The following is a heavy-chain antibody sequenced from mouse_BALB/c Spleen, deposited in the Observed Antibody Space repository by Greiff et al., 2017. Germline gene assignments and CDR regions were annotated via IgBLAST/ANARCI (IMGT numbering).Heavy chain of an antibody. V-gene: IGHV5-9-3*01. J-gene: IGHJ3*01. D-gene: IGHD2-4*01. CDR1: GFTFSSYA. CDR3: ARTWIYYDYDWFAY. Sequence: EVKVEESGGGLVKPGGSLKLSCAASGFTFSSYAMSWVRQTPEKRLEWVATISSGGSYTYYPDSVKGRFTISRDNAKNTLYLQMSSLRSEDTAMYYCARTWIYYDYDWFAYWGQGTLVTVSA. CDR2: ISSGGSYT.